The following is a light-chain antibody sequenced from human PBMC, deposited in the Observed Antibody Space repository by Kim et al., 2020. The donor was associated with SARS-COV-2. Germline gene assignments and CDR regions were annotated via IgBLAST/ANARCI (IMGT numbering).Light chain of an antibody. V-gene: IGKV2-24*01. CDR3: VEATLLPHS. Sequence: QPASICWRSSQSLVHRDGNTYLSWLHRRPGESPRLLIDKMSNRFSGVPDRFSGSGAGADCTLRISSVEPEDVGVYYCVEATLLPHSFGQGTKLEI. J-gene: IGKJ2*03. CDR1: QSLVHRDGNTY. CDR2: KMS.